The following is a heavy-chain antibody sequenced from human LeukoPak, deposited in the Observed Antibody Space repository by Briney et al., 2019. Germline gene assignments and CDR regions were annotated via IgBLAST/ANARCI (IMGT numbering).Heavy chain of an antibody. CDR2: ISSSSSYI. D-gene: IGHD1-1*01. J-gene: IGHJ4*02. CDR3: ARYVPVRTGTTRASFDY. CDR1: GFTFSSYN. V-gene: IGHV3-21*01. Sequence: GGSLRLSCAASGFTFSSYNMNWVRQAPGKGLEWVSSISSSSSYIYYADSVKGRFTISRDNAKKSLDLQMNSLRAEDTAVYYCARYVPVRTGTTRASFDYWGLGTLVTVSS.